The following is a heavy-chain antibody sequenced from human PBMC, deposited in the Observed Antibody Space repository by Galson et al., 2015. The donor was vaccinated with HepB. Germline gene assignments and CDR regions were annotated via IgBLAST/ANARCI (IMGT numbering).Heavy chain of an antibody. CDR2: ISGSGGST. D-gene: IGHD3-10*01. V-gene: IGHV3-23*01. CDR1: GFTFSSYA. CDR3: PKKAPLWFGESPGY. Sequence: SLRLSCAASGFTFSSYALTWVRQAPGKGLEWVSAISGSGGSTYYADSVKGRFTISRDNSKNTLYLQMNSLRAEDTAVYYCPKKAPLWFGESPGYWGQGTLVTVSS. J-gene: IGHJ4*02.